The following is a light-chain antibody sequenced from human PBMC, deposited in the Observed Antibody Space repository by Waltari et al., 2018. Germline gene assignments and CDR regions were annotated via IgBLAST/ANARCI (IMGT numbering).Light chain of an antibody. CDR3: AVWDDSLNAWV. Sequence: QSVLSQPPSASGTPGQTVTISCSGTSSNIGNNFVSWYRQVPGTAPKLLIYTTNQRHCGVPDRFSGSKSGTSASLALSGLLSEDEADYYCAVWDDSLNAWVFGGGTKLTVL. CDR1: SSNIGNNF. V-gene: IGLV1-44*01. J-gene: IGLJ3*02. CDR2: TTN.